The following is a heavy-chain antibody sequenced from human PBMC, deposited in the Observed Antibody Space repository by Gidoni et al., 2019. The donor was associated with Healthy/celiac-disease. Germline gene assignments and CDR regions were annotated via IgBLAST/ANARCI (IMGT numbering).Heavy chain of an antibody. Sequence: EVQLVESGGGLVQPGGSLRLSCAASGFTFSSYEMNWVRQAPGKGLEWVSYISSSGSTIYYADSVKGRFTISRDNAKNSLYLQMNSLRAEDTAVYYCARQYYYDSSGYYYEGGVDYWGQGTLVTVSS. D-gene: IGHD3-22*01. CDR1: GFTFSSYE. V-gene: IGHV3-48*03. CDR3: ARQYYYDSSGYYYEGGVDY. CDR2: ISSSGSTI. J-gene: IGHJ4*02.